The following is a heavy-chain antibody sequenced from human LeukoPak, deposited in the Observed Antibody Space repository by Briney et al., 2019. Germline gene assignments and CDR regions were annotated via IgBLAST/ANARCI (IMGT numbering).Heavy chain of an antibody. J-gene: IGHJ4*02. D-gene: IGHD2-21*02. CDR2: MNPNSGNT. CDR3: ARGAGGYRGGDCYWDY. V-gene: IGHV1-8*01. Sequence: GASVKVSCKASGYTFTSYDINWVRQATGQGLEWMGWMNPNSGNTGYAQKFQGRVTMTRNTSISTAYMELSSLRSEDTAVYYCARGAGGYRGGDCYWDYWGQGTLVTVSS. CDR1: GYTFTSYD.